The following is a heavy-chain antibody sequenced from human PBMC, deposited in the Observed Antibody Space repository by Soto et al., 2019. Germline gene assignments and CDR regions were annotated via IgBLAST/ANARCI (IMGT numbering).Heavy chain of an antibody. J-gene: IGHJ3*01. CDR3: AREVGSITMVGGVIIGPAFDA. CDR1: GGNFSSHA. CDR2: IIPIFGTA. V-gene: IGHV1-69*13. D-gene: IGHD3-10*01. Sequence: SVKVSCKASGGNFSSHAISWVRQAPGQGLEWMGGIIPIFGTAKYAQKFQGRVTITADESTSTAYMELSSLRSEDTAVCYCAREVGSITMVGGVIIGPAFDAWGKWKLITVS.